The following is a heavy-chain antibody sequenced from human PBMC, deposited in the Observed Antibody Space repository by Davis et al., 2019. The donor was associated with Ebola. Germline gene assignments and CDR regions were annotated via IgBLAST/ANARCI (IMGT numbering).Heavy chain of an antibody. CDR3: AKDPYDDSGYLWEFR. CDR2: ISGSGAGT. D-gene: IGHD3-22*01. V-gene: IGHV3-23*01. CDR1: GFTFSNAW. Sequence: GESLKISCAASGFTFSNAWMSWVRQAPGKGLEWVSGISGSGAGTYHADSVKGRFTISRDNSKNTLYLQMNSLRVEDTAVYYCAKDPYDDSGYLWEFRWGQGTLVTVSS. J-gene: IGHJ4*02.